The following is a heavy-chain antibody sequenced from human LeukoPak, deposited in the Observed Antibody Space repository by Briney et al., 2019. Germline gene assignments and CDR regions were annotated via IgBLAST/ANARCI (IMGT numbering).Heavy chain of an antibody. V-gene: IGHV4-39*01. Sequence: SETLSLTCTVSGGSISSLTYYWGWIRQPPGKGLEWIASIYYSGTTYYSPSLKSRVAISVNRSNNQFSLRLSSVTAADTAVYFCTGYSAGWSSGGGYWGQGTVVTVSS. CDR2: IYYSGTT. CDR3: TGYSAGWSSGGGY. J-gene: IGHJ4*02. D-gene: IGHD6-19*01. CDR1: GGSISSLTYY.